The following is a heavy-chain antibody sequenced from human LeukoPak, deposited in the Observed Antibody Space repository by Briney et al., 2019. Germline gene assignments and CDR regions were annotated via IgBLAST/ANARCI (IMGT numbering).Heavy chain of an antibody. J-gene: IGHJ5*02. CDR2: MNPNSGNT. D-gene: IGHD5-12*01. CDR3: ARRALFGDSGYDYNWFDP. V-gene: IGHV1-2*02. CDR1: GYTFTGYY. Sequence: ASVKVSCKASGYTFTGYYMHWVRQAPGQGLEWMGWMNPNSGNTGYAQKFQGRVTMTRDTSISTAYMELSRLRSNDTAVYYCARRALFGDSGYDYNWFDPWGQGTLDTVSS.